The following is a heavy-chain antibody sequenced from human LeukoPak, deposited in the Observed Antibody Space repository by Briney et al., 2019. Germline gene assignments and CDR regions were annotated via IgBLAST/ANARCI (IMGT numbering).Heavy chain of an antibody. CDR2: IYTSGST. Sequence: SETLSLTCTVSGGSISSYYWSWIRQPAGKGLEWIGRIYTSGSTNYNPSLKSRVTMSVDTSKNQFSLKLSSVTAADTAVYYCARVIRGPSDYYYYYYMDVWGKGTTVTVSS. CDR1: GGSISSYY. V-gene: IGHV4-4*07. D-gene: IGHD3-16*02. J-gene: IGHJ6*03. CDR3: ARVIRGPSDYYYYYYMDV.